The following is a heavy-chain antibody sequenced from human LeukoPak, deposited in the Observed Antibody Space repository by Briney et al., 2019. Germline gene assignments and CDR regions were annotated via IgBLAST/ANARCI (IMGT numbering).Heavy chain of an antibody. Sequence: ASVKVSFKASGYTFTSYGISWARQAPGQGLEWMGWISAYNGNTNYAQKLQGRVTMTTDTSTSTAYMELRSLRSDDTAVYYCARDYYDSSGYYYPGEFDYWGQGTLVTVSS. CDR3: ARDYYDSSGYYYPGEFDY. J-gene: IGHJ4*02. V-gene: IGHV1-18*01. D-gene: IGHD3-22*01. CDR1: GYTFTSYG. CDR2: ISAYNGNT.